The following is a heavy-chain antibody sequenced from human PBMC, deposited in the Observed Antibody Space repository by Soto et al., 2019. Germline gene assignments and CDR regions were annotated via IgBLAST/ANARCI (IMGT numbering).Heavy chain of an antibody. CDR2: VKDGGHT. D-gene: IGHD5-12*01. J-gene: IGHJ4*02. CDR3: ARGQEGVVATH. Sequence: QVQLQQWGAGLLKPSETLSLNCAVTGGSLSGYYWSWIRQPPGKGLEWIGEVKDGGHTNYSPSLRGRVTISXXTPNHQFSLRLNSVTAADTGVYYCARGQEGVVATHWDQGSLVTVSS. CDR1: GGSLSGYY. V-gene: IGHV4-34*01.